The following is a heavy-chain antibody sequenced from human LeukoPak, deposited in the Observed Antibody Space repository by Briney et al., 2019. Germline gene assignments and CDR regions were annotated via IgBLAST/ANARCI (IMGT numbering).Heavy chain of an antibody. D-gene: IGHD5-24*01. CDR3: AREGKDRLRDGYNYEDPFNV. V-gene: IGHV3-53*04. Sequence: SGGSLRLSCAASGFSVSYSYMNWVRQAPGKGLEWVSVLYRGGSTYYADSLEGRFTISRHDSKNTVYLHMNSLRTEDTAVYYCAREGKDRLRDGYNYEDPFNVWGQGTMVIVSS. CDR2: LYRGGST. J-gene: IGHJ3*01. CDR1: GFSVSYSY.